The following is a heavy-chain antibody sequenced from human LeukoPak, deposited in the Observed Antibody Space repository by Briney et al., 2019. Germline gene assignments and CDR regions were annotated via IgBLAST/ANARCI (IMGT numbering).Heavy chain of an antibody. Sequence: GGSLRLSCAVSGFSIRSSWMSWVRQTPGKGLEWVADMNEGGSVTWYADSVKGRFTVSRDNAKNSVDLQMSSLRAEDTAVYYCARDPAWGAIDYWGQGTLVTVSS. CDR2: MNEGGSVT. J-gene: IGHJ4*02. CDR1: GFSIRSSW. V-gene: IGHV3-7*01. CDR3: ARDPAWGAIDY. D-gene: IGHD7-27*01.